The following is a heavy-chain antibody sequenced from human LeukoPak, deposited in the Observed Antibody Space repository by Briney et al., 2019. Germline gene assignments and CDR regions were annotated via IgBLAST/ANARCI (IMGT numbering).Heavy chain of an antibody. CDR2: IKQDGSEK. CDR1: GFTFSSYW. CDR3: ARDQSYDSSGYYFGY. V-gene: IGHV3-7*03. J-gene: IGHJ4*02. Sequence: GGSLRLSCAASGFTFSSYWMSWVRQAPGKGLEWVANIKQDGSEKYYVDSVKGRFTISRDNAKNSLYLQMNSLRAEDTAVYYCARDQSYDSSGYYFGYWGQGTLVTVS. D-gene: IGHD3-22*01.